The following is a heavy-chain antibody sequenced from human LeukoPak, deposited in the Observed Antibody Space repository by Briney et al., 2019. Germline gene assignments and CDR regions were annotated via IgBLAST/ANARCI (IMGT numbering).Heavy chain of an antibody. CDR2: INHSGST. CDR3: ARHRGWFDP. CDR1: GFTFSSYE. Sequence: PWGSLRLSRAASGFTFSSYEMNWVCQPPGKGLEWIGEINHSGSTNYNPSLKSRVTISVDTSKNQFSLKLSSVTAADTAVYYCARHRGWFDPWGQGTLVTVSS. J-gene: IGHJ5*02. V-gene: IGHV4-34*01.